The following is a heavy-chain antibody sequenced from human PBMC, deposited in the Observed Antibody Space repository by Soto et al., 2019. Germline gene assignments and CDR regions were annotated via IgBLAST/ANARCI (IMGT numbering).Heavy chain of an antibody. V-gene: IGHV1-69*12. CDR2: IIPIFGTP. CDR3: ARSYGIAAATAYNWFDP. CDR1: GGTFSSYA. Sequence: QVQLVQSGAEVKKPGSSVKVSCKASGGTFSSYAISWVRQAPGQGLEWMGGIIPIFGTPNDAQKVQGRVTITADDSTITAYMELSSLRSEDTAVYYCARSYGIAAATAYNWFDPWGQGTLVTVSS. D-gene: IGHD6-13*01. J-gene: IGHJ5*02.